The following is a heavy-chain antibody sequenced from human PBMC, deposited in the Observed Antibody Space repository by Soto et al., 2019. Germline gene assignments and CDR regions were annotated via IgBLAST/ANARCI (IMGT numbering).Heavy chain of an antibody. CDR2: ISSSGDYI. Sequence: EVQLVESGGGLVKPGGSLRLSCAASGFTFSTYSINWVRQAPGKGLEWVSSISSSGDYIYYADSLKGRFTISRDNAKNSVFLQMNSLRAEDTAIYFCARDSNNRQQGMDVWGHGTTVTVSS. J-gene: IGHJ6*02. CDR3: ARDSNNRQQGMDV. V-gene: IGHV3-21*01. CDR1: GFTFSTYS. D-gene: IGHD4-4*01.